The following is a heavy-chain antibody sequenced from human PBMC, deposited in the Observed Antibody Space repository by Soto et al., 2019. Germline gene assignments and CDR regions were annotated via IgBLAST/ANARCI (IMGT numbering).Heavy chain of an antibody. J-gene: IGHJ6*02. CDR2: ISVSGDNT. Sequence: GRSLRLACAASGFTFSRYAMNWVRQAAGSGLQWISGISVSGDNTSYVESVRGRFTVYRDNSKNTLHLQMNNLRAEDTALYYCAKDGKMRTKVWFPAGYGMDVWGQGTTVNVSS. D-gene: IGHD3-10*01. CDR3: AKDGKMRTKVWFPAGYGMDV. V-gene: IGHV3-23*01. CDR1: GFTFSRYA.